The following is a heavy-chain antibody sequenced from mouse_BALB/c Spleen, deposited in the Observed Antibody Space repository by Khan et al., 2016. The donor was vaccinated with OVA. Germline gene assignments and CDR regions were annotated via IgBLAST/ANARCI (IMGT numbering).Heavy chain of an antibody. D-gene: IGHD6-1*01. Sequence: VELVESGPGLVAPSQSLSITCTVSGFSLTSYGVSWVRQPPGKGLEWLGVIWGDGSTNYHSVLKSRLSISKDNSKSQVFLKLNSLQTDDTATYYCAGFEASYYAVDYWGQGTSVTVSS. CDR3: AGFEASYYAVDY. J-gene: IGHJ4*01. CDR2: IWGDGST. V-gene: IGHV2-3*01. CDR1: GFSLTSYG.